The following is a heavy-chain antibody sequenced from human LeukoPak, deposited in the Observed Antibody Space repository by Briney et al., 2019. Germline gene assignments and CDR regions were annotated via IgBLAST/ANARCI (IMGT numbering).Heavy chain of an antibody. CDR1: GYTFSSYW. CDR3: ARPARGYSYEDAFDI. CDR2: IYPGDSDT. D-gene: IGHD5-18*01. J-gene: IGHJ3*02. Sequence: KCGESLKISCRASGYTFSSYWIGWVRQMPGKGLEWMGIIYPGDSDTRYSPSFQGQVTISADKSISTAYLQWSSLKASDTAMYYCARPARGYSYEDAFDIWGQGTMVTVSS. V-gene: IGHV5-51*01.